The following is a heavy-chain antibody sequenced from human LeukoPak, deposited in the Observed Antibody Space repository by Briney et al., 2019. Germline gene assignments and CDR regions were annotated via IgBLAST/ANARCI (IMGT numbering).Heavy chain of an antibody. D-gene: IGHD1-26*01. CDR1: GFTFSSYG. CDR3: AKDRGSYGNPPMYNWFDP. J-gene: IGHJ5*02. V-gene: IGHV3-30*18. Sequence: QSGGSLRLSCAASGFTFSSYGMHWVRQAPGKGLEWVAVISYDGSNKYYADSVKGRFTISRDNSKNTLYLQMNSLRAEDTAVYYSAKDRGSYGNPPMYNWFDPWGQGTLVTVSS. CDR2: ISYDGSNK.